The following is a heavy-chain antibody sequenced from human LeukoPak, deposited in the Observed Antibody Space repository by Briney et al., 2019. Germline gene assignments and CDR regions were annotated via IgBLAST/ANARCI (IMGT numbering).Heavy chain of an antibody. Sequence: GGSLRLSCAAFGFTFSSYWMHWVRQAPGKGLVWVSRINSDGSSTSYADSVKGRFTISRDNSKNTLYLQMNSLRAEDTAVYYCAKEIGVRTKAKGQQLVKDWGQGTLVTVSS. CDR2: INSDGSST. J-gene: IGHJ4*02. CDR3: AKEIGVRTKAKGQQLVKD. D-gene: IGHD6-13*01. CDR1: GFTFSSYW. V-gene: IGHV3-74*01.